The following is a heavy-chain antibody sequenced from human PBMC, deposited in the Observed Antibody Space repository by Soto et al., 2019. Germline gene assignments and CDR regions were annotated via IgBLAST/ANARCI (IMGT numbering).Heavy chain of an antibody. CDR3: ANNWNPDYYYYYGMDV. CDR1: GFTFSTYG. V-gene: IGHV3-48*02. Sequence: GGSLRLSCEASGFTFSTYGMHWIRQAPGKGLEWVSYISSSSSTIYYADSVKGRFTISRDNAKNSLYLQMNSLRDEDTAVYYCANNWNPDYYYYYGMDVWGQGTTVTVSS. D-gene: IGHD1-1*01. CDR2: ISSSSSTI. J-gene: IGHJ6*02.